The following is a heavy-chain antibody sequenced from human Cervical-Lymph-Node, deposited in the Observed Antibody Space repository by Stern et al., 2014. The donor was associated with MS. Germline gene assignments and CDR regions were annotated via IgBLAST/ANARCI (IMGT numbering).Heavy chain of an antibody. D-gene: IGHD1-26*01. CDR2: IKHDGSEK. J-gene: IGHJ4*02. Sequence: EVQLVESGGGLVQPGGSLRLSCAASGFTFSSYWMNWVRQAPGQGLEWVANIKHDGSEKYYVDSVKGRFSISRDNAKNSLYLQMNRLRAEDAAVYYCARDPAEVGGSTEGAFDYWGQGTLVTVSS. CDR3: ARDPAEVGGSTEGAFDY. CDR1: GFTFSSYW. V-gene: IGHV3-7*01.